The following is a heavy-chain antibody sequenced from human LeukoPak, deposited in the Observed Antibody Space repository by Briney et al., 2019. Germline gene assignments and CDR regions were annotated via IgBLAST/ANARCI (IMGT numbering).Heavy chain of an antibody. J-gene: IGHJ4*02. CDR3: ATYRGTGYYGFAY. Sequence: SETLSLTCAVYGGSFSGYYWSWIRQPPGKGLEWIGEINHSGSTNYNPSLKSRVTISVDTSKNQFSLKLSSVTAADTAVYYCATYRGTGYYGFAYWGQGTLVTVSS. V-gene: IGHV4-34*01. CDR2: INHSGST. D-gene: IGHD3/OR15-3a*01. CDR1: GGSFSGYY.